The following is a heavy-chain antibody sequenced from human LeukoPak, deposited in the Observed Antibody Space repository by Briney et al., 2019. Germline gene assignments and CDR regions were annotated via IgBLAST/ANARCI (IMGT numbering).Heavy chain of an antibody. J-gene: IGHJ6*02. CDR2: IRSKANSYAT. V-gene: IGHV3-73*01. CDR3: TRMAGATESDGMDV. CDR1: GFTFSNAW. Sequence: GGSLRLSCAASGFTFSNAWMNWVRQAPGKGLEWVGRIRSKANSYATAYAASVKGRFTISRDDSKNTAYLQMNSLKTEDTAVYYCTRMAGATESDGMDVWGQGTTVTVSS. D-gene: IGHD1-26*01.